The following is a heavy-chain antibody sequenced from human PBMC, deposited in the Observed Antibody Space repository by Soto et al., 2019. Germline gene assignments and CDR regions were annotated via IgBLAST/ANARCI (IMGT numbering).Heavy chain of an antibody. CDR1: GYTFTGYY. J-gene: IGHJ6*03. V-gene: IGHV1-2*04. D-gene: IGHD6-19*01. CDR3: ARGGSLNYYYYIDV. CDR2: INPNSGET. Sequence: QVQLVQSGAEVKKPGASVKVSCKASGYTFTGYYMHWMRQAPGQGLEWMGWINPNSGETDYAQNCQGWVTMTRDMSISTAYMELSRLKSNDTAVYYCARGGSLNYYYYIDVWGKGTTVTVSS.